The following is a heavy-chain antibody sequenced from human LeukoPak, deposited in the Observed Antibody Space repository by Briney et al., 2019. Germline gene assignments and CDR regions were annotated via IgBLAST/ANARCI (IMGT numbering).Heavy chain of an antibody. D-gene: IGHD2-2*01. CDR1: GFTFSSYC. J-gene: IGHJ6*03. CDR3: RNYCSSTSCYPAYYYYYMDG. V-gene: IGHV3-7*01. Sequence: GGSLRLSCAASGFTFSSYCMSWVRQAPGKGLEWVANIKQDGSEKYYVDSVTGRFTISRDNAKNSLYMQINILRAEATAVYYCRNYCSSTSCYPAYYYYYMDGAGKATTVTASS. CDR2: IKQDGSEK.